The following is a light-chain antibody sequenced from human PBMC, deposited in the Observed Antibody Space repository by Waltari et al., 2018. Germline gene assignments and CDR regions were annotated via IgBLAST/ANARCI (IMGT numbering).Light chain of an antibody. J-gene: IGKJ2*01. CDR1: QGISSS. CDR2: SAS. Sequence: SQLTQSPSSLSASGGDRVTITCRASQGISSSVAWYQQKPGKAPKLLIYSASSLQSGVPSRFGGSGSGTDFTLTIASLQPEDFATYYCQQAHDSPYTFGQGTRLEI. V-gene: IGKV1-9*01. CDR3: QQAHDSPYT.